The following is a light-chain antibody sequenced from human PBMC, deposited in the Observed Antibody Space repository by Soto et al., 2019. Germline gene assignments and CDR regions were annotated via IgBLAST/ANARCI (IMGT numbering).Light chain of an antibody. V-gene: IGKV1-5*03. CDR3: QPYRLLWT. CDR1: RSLTRW. J-gene: IGKJ1*01. Sequence: RSTVLALCGDCVNIIFRASRSLTRWMAWYQQKPGKAPKLLIYETSILHSGVPSRFSGSGSGTEFTLSISSMPPDDIATYFCQPYRLLWTCAQGTKVDIK. CDR2: ETS.